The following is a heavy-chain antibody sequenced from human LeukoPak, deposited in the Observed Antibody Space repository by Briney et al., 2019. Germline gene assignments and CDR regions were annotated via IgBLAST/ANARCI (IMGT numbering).Heavy chain of an antibody. J-gene: IGHJ5*02. D-gene: IGHD2-2*02. CDR1: GDSVSSNSAA. Sequence: SQTLSLTCAISGDSVSSNSAAWNWIRQSPSRGLEWLGRTYYRSKWYNDYAVSVKSRITINPDTSKNQFSLQLNSVTPEDTAVYYCARDEERYCSSTSCYTGGWFDPWGQGTLVTVSS. V-gene: IGHV6-1*01. CDR2: TYYRSKWYN. CDR3: ARDEERYCSSTSCYTGGWFDP.